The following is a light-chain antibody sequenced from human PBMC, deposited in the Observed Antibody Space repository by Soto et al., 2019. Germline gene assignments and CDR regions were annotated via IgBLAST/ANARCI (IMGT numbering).Light chain of an antibody. CDR1: SSDIGSYNY. V-gene: IGLV2-14*01. Sequence: QSALTQPASVSGSPGQSITISCTGTSSDIGSYNYVSWYQQHPGKAPKLIIYEVTNRPSGVSNRFSGSKSGNTASLTISGLQAEDEADYYCSSYTSSITWVFGGGTKVTVL. CDR3: SSYTSSITWV. CDR2: EVT. J-gene: IGLJ3*02.